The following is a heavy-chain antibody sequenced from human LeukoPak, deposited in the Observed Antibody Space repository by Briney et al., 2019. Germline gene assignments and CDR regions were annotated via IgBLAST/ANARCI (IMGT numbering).Heavy chain of an antibody. Sequence: GGSLRLSCAASGFTFSSYAMHWVRQAPGKGLEWVAVISYDGSNKYYADSVKGRFTISRDNSKNTLYLQMNSLRAEDTAVYYCARAKQLALFGYWGQGTLVTVTS. CDR3: ARAKQLALFGY. D-gene: IGHD6-6*01. V-gene: IGHV3-30-3*01. J-gene: IGHJ4*02. CDR1: GFTFSSYA. CDR2: ISYDGSNK.